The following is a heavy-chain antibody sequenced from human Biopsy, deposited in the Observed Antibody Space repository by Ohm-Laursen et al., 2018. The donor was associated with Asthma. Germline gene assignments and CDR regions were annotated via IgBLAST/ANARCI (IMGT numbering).Heavy chain of an antibody. D-gene: IGHD3-22*01. CDR3: ARGDSSNWSHYYFDY. V-gene: IGHV1-69*05. J-gene: IGHJ4*02. CDR2: ISPIFGSS. CDR1: GGMFGNYA. Sequence: SVKVSCKASGGMFGNYAISWVRQAPGLGLEWMGGISPIFGSSNYAQKFQGRVTMTRDTSISTAYMELSRLTSDDTAVYYCARGDSSNWSHYYFDYWGQGTLVTVSS.